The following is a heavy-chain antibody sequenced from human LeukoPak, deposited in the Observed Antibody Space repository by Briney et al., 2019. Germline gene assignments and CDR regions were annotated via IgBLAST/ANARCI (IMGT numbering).Heavy chain of an antibody. Sequence: GGSLRLSCAASGFTFSDYSMDWVRQAPGKGLEWVSYISDTGHAIYYADSVKGRFIISRVNAKNSLYLQMNSLRDEDTAVYYCARDGYPGGDYWGQGTLVTVSS. V-gene: IGHV3-48*02. CDR3: ARDGYPGGDY. J-gene: IGHJ4*02. CDR1: GFTFSDYS. CDR2: ISDTGHAI. D-gene: IGHD3-22*01.